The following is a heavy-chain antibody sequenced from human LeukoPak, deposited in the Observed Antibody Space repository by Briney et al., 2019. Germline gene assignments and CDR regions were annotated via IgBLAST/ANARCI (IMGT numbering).Heavy chain of an antibody. V-gene: IGHV3-74*01. D-gene: IGHD6-19*01. J-gene: IGHJ4*02. CDR2: INSDGSST. Sequence: PGGSLRLSCAASGFTFSSYWMHWVRQAPGKGLVWVSRINSDGSSTSYADSVKGRFTISRDNAENSLYLQMNSLRAEDTALYYCAKDSRQWLVSTFDYWGQGTLVTVSS. CDR3: AKDSRQWLVSTFDY. CDR1: GFTFSSYW.